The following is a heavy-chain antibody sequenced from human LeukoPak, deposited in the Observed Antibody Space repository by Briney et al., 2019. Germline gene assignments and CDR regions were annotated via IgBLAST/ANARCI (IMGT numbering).Heavy chain of an antibody. CDR1: GFTFSSYG. CDR3: AKGSYYDSSGTYYFDY. D-gene: IGHD3-22*01. J-gene: IGHJ4*02. CDR2: ITGNGANT. V-gene: IGHV3-23*01. Sequence: GALRLSCAASGFTFSSYGMSWVRQAPGKGLEWVSAITGNGANTYYADSVKGRFTISRDNSKNTLYLQMNSLRAEDTALYYCAKGSYYDSSGTYYFDYWGQGTLVTVSS.